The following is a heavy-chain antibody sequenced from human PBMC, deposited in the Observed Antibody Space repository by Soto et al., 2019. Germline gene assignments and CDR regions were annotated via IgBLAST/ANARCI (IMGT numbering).Heavy chain of an antibody. V-gene: IGHV4-59*12. CDR3: ARRSLGNIAAAGAENWFDP. J-gene: IGHJ5*02. D-gene: IGHD6-13*01. CDR1: GGSISSYY. Sequence: PSETLSLTCTVSGGSISSYYWSWIRQPPGKGLEWIGYIYYSGSTNYNPSLKSRVTISVDKSKNQFSLKLSSVTAADTAVYYCARRSLGNIAAAGAENWFDPWGQGTLVTV. CDR2: IYYSGST.